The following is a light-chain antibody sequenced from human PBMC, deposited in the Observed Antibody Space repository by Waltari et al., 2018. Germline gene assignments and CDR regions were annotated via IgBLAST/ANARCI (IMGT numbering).Light chain of an antibody. CDR3: QSPDSSGTSAL. J-gene: IGLJ2*01. CDR2: KDT. CDR1: VLTKQY. V-gene: IGLV3-25*03. Sequence: SDELTQPPSVSVSPGQTARITCSGDVLTKQYAYWYQQRPGQAPVMVIYKDTERPSGIPERFSASTSGTIITLTISGVQAEDEADYYCQSPDSSGTSALFGGGTKLSVL.